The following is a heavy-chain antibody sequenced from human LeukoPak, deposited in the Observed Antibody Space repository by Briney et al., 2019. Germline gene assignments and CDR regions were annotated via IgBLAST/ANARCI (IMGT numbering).Heavy chain of an antibody. Sequence: PSQTLSLTCTVSGGSISSGGYYWSWIRQHPGKGLEWIGYIYYSGSTYYNPSLKSRVTISVDTSKNQFSLQLSSVTAADTAVYYCARSGGRTTRMDVWGKGTTVTVSS. CDR2: IYYSGST. CDR1: GGSISSGGYY. J-gene: IGHJ6*04. D-gene: IGHD2-15*01. V-gene: IGHV4-31*03. CDR3: ARSGGRTTRMDV.